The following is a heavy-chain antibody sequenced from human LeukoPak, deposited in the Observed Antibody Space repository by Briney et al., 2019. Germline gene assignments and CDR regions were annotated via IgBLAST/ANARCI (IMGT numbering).Heavy chain of an antibody. CDR3: AKSHHVTAIDY. CDR2: INGSGGST. CDR1: GFTFSNYG. Sequence: QPGGSLRLSCAASGFTFSNYGMSWVRQAPGKGLEWVSAINGSGGSTYYADSEKGRFTISRDNSKNTLYLQMNSLRAEDTAVYYCAKSHHVTAIDYWGQGTLVTVSS. V-gene: IGHV3-23*01. D-gene: IGHD2-21*02. J-gene: IGHJ4*02.